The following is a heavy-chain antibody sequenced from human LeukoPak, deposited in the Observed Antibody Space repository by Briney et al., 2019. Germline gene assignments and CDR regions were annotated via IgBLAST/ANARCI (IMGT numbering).Heavy chain of an antibody. CDR3: ARVVGYSYGSYYYYYYMDV. Sequence: SVKLSCKASGGTFSNYAITWVRQAPGHGLEWMGGIIPIFDTSNYAQKFQGRVTITADKSTSTAYMELSSLRSEDTAVYYCARVVGYSYGSYYYYYYMDVWGKGTTVTISS. J-gene: IGHJ6*03. D-gene: IGHD5-18*01. CDR1: GGTFSNYA. CDR2: IIPIFDTS. V-gene: IGHV1-69*06.